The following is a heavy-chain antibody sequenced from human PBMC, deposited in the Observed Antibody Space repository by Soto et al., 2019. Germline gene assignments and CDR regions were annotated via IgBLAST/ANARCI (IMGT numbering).Heavy chain of an antibody. CDR3: TTDVASGFDY. CDR2: IKTKTEGGTT. J-gene: IGHJ4*02. D-gene: IGHD2-15*01. CDR1: GFTFSNAW. Sequence: PGGSLRLSCAASGFTFSNAWMSWVRQAPGKGLEWVGRIKTKTEGGTTDYAAPVKGRFTISRDDSKNMLSLQMNSLKTEDTAVYYCTTDVASGFDYWGQGTLVTVSS. V-gene: IGHV3-15*01.